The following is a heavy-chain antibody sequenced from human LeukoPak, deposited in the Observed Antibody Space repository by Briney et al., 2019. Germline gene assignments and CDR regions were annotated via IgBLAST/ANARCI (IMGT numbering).Heavy chain of an antibody. CDR1: GFTFSNYA. J-gene: IGHJ4*02. Sequence: GGSLRLSCAASGFTFSNYAMSWVRQAPGKGLEWVSIISESGGSTNYADSVKGRFTISRDNSKNTLFLQMNSLRAEDTAVYYCARRYYDTSGSYSLDYWGQGTLVTVSS. CDR3: ARRYYDTSGSYSLDY. V-gene: IGHV3-23*01. CDR2: ISESGGST. D-gene: IGHD3-22*01.